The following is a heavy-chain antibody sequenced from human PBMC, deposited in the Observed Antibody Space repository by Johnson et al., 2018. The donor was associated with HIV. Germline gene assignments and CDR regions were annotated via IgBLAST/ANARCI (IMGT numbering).Heavy chain of an antibody. D-gene: IGHD2-2*01. Sequence: VQLVESGGGLVQPGGSLRLSCAVSGFTFSNHHMTWVRQAPGKGLEWVANINQDGSEKYYVDSVKGRFTISRDNAKNSLYLQMNSLRAEDTAVYYCARETGDPVVPAARDAFDIWGQGTMVTVSS. CDR1: GFTFSNHH. CDR2: INQDGSEK. J-gene: IGHJ3*02. V-gene: IGHV3-7*01. CDR3: ARETGDPVVPAARDAFDI.